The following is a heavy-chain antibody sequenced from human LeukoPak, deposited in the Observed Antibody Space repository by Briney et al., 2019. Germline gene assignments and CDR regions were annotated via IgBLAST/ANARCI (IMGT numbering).Heavy chain of an antibody. J-gene: IGHJ4*02. Sequence: ASVKVSCKASGYTFTSYGISWVRQAPGQGLEWMGWISAYNGNTNYAQKLQGRVTMTTDTSTSTAYMELRSLRSDDTAVYYCARGEVTIFGVVIFDYWGQGTLVTVSS. CDR1: GYTFTSYG. CDR2: ISAYNGNT. CDR3: ARGEVTIFGVVIFDY. V-gene: IGHV1-18*01. D-gene: IGHD3-3*01.